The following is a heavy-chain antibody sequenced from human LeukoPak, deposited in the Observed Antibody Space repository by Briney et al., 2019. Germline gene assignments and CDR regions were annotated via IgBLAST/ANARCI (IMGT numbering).Heavy chain of an antibody. CDR3: ARHGRQQLAIHVDY. J-gene: IGHJ4*02. CDR2: IYYSGST. V-gene: IGHV4-59*08. D-gene: IGHD6-13*01. Sequence: PSETLSLTCTVSGGSISSYYWSWIRQPPGKGLEWIGYIYYSGSTNYNPSLKSRVTISVDTSKNQFSLKLSSVTAAATAVYYCARHGRQQLAIHVDYWGQGTLVTVSS. CDR1: GGSISSYY.